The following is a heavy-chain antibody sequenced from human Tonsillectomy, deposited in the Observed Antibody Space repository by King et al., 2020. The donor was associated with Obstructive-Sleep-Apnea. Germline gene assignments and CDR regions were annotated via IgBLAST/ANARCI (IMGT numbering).Heavy chain of an antibody. J-gene: IGHJ4*02. D-gene: IGHD4-17*01. CDR1: GGSISSSSYY. Sequence: QLQESGPRLVKPSETLSLTCTVSGGSISSSSYYWGWIRQPPGKGLEWIGNIYYSAKTYYKPSLKSRVTISVDMSKNQFSLKLTSVTAADTAVYYCARGLTTVTTPLDCWGKGTLVTVSS. CDR3: ARGLTTVTTPLDC. V-gene: IGHV4-39*07. CDR2: IYYSAKT.